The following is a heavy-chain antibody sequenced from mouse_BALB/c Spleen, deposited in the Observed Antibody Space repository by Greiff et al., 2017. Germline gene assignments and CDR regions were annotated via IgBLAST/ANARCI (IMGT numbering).Heavy chain of an antibody. CDR3: ARSTMITGLSWFAY. CDR1: GYSITSDYA. D-gene: IGHD2-4*01. V-gene: IGHV3-2*02. Sequence: DVKLQESGPGLVKPSQSLSLTCTVTGYSITSDYAWNWIRQFPGNKLEWMGYISYSGSTSYNPSLKSRISITRDTSKNQFFLQLNSVTTEDTATYYCARSTMITGLSWFAYWGQGTLVTVSA. CDR2: ISYSGST. J-gene: IGHJ3*01.